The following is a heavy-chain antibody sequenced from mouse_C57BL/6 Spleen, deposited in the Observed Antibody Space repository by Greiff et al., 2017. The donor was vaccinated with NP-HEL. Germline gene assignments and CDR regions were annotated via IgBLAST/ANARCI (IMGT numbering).Heavy chain of an antibody. V-gene: IGHV1-54*01. CDR1: GYAFTNYL. D-gene: IGHD4-1*01. CDR2: INPGSGGT. J-gene: IGHJ1*03. Sequence: VQLQESGAELVRPGTSVKVSCKASGYAFTNYLIEWVKQRPGQGLEWIGVINPGSGGTNYNEKFKGKATLTADKSSSTAYMQLSSLTSEDSAVYFCERQGWDGDWYFDVWGTGTTVTVSS. CDR3: ERQGWDGDWYFDV.